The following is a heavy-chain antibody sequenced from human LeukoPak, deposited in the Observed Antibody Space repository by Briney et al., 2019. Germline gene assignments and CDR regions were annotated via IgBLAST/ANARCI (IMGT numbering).Heavy chain of an antibody. CDR1: GFTFSSYS. CDR2: ISSSSSTI. D-gene: IGHD2-2*01. J-gene: IGHJ4*02. V-gene: IGHV3-48*01. Sequence: GGSLRLSCAASGFTFSSYSMNWVRQAPGKGLEWVSYISSSSSTIYYADSVKGRFTISRDNAKNSLYLQMNSLRAEDTAVYYCARDLRYCSSTSSYVFDYWGQGTLVTVSS. CDR3: ARDLRYCSSTSSYVFDY.